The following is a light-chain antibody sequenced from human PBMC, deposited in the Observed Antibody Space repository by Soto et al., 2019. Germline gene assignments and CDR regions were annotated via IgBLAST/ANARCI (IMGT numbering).Light chain of an antibody. V-gene: IGKV3-15*01. Sequence: EIVMTQSPATLSVSPGERATLSCRASQSLRSNLAWYQHKPGQAHRLLIFGASSRATGVPARFSGSGSGTEFTLTIISLQSEDVAVYYCQEYNNWPPFTFGQGTKLEIK. CDR1: QSLRSN. CDR3: QEYNNWPPFT. J-gene: IGKJ2*01. CDR2: GAS.